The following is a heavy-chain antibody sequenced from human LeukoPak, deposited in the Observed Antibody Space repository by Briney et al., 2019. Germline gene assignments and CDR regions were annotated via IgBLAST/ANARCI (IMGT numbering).Heavy chain of an antibody. CDR1: GFTFSSYT. CDR2: ITGDSVHI. CDR3: ARVRGYSRDF. J-gene: IGHJ4*02. Sequence: GGSLRLSCAASGFTFSSYTMNWVRQAPGKGLDWVPSITGDSVHIFYADSVQGRFIISRDDATNSLYLQMSGLTAEDTAVYYCARVRGYSRDFWGQGTLVTVSS. V-gene: IGHV3-21*01. D-gene: IGHD5-12*01.